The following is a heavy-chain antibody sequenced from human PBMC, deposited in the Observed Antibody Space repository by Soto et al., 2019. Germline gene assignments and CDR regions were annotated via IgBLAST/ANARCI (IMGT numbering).Heavy chain of an antibody. V-gene: IGHV1-18*01. Sequence: ASVKLSCKASGYSFTSYGISLVRQAPGQGLEWMGWISAYNGNTNYAQKLQGRVTMTTDTSTSTAYMELRSLRSDDTAVYYCARDSFMTTVTTAEFWGQGTLVTVSS. CDR1: GYSFTSYG. CDR3: ARDSFMTTVTTAEF. J-gene: IGHJ4*02. D-gene: IGHD4-17*01. CDR2: ISAYNGNT.